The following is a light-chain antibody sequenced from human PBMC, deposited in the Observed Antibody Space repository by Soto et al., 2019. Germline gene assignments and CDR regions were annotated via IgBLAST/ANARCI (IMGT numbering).Light chain of an antibody. V-gene: IGKV3-20*01. CDR2: GAS. CDR1: QSVSSSY. J-gene: IGKJ1*01. Sequence: EIVLTQSPGTLSLSPGERATLSCRASQSVSSSYLAWYQQKPGQAPRLLIYGASSRATGIPDGFSGSGSGTDFTLTISRLEPEDFAVYYCQQYGSSSTFGQGTKVEIK. CDR3: QQYGSSST.